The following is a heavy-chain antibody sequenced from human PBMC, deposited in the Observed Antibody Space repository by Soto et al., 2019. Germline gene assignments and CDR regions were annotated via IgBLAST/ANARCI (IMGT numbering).Heavy chain of an antibody. Sequence: GGSLRLSCAASGFTFSSYAMSWVRQAPGKGLEWVSAISGSGGSTYYADSVKGRFTISRDNSKNTLYLQMNSLRAEDTAVYYCAVTGRVDSAGYCSSTSCYPLYYYGMDVWGQGTTVTVSS. CDR1: GFTFSSYA. D-gene: IGHD2-2*01. CDR2: ISGSGGST. V-gene: IGHV3-23*01. CDR3: AVTGRVDSAGYCSSTSCYPLYYYGMDV. J-gene: IGHJ6*02.